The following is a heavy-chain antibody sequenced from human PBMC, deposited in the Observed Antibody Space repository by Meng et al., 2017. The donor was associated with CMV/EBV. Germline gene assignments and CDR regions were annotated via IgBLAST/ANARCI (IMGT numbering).Heavy chain of an antibody. CDR3: ARRGGSVVVPAAHFDY. D-gene: IGHD2-2*01. V-gene: IGHV3-21*01. CDR1: GFTFSSYG. CDR2: ISSSSSYI. Sequence: GESLKISCAASGFTFSSYGMNWVRQAPGKGPEWVSSISSSSSYIYYADSVKGRFTISRDNAKNSLYLQMNSLRAEDTAVYYCARRGGSVVVPAAHFDYWGQGTLVTVSS. J-gene: IGHJ4*02.